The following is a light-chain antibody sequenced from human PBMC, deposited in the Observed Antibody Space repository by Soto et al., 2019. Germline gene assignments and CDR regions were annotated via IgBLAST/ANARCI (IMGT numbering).Light chain of an antibody. CDR3: QQYDNWLGT. CDR2: DAS. Sequence: EIVMTQSPATLSVSPGERATLSCRASQSVSSNLAWYQQTPGQAPRLLIFDASTRATGIPARFSGSGSGTEXTXTXSSXXXXDFAVYYCQQYDNWLGTFGQGTKVEVK. V-gene: IGKV3D-15*01. CDR1: QSVSSN. J-gene: IGKJ1*01.